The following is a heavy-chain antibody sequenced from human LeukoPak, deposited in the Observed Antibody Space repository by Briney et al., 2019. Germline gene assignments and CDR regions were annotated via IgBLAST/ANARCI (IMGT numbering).Heavy chain of an antibody. CDR3: ARHMSGDSQDIVVVPAAIGFDY. Sequence: SETLSLTCAVAGGSISSSNWWSWVRQPPGKGLEWIGEIYHSGSTNYNPSLKSRVTISVDKSNNQFSLKLSSVTAADTAVYYCARHMSGDSQDIVVVPAAIGFDYWGQGTLVTVSS. CDR2: IYHSGST. J-gene: IGHJ4*02. D-gene: IGHD2-2*01. CDR1: GGSISSSNW. V-gene: IGHV4-4*02.